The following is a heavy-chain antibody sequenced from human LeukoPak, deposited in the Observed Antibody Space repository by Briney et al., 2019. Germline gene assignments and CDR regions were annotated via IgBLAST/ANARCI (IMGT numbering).Heavy chain of an antibody. J-gene: IGHJ4*02. V-gene: IGHV1-3*04. CDR3: ARDRRPCSCDCSSEFFYD. Sequence: ASVKVSCKASGYTFTAYAMHWVRQAPGQRLEWMGWINTDNGYTKYSQKFQGRVTITRDTSANTAYMELSSLTSEDTAVYYCARDRRPCSCDCSSEFFYDWGQGTLVTVSS. D-gene: IGHD2-21*02. CDR1: GYTFTAYA. CDR2: INTDNGYT.